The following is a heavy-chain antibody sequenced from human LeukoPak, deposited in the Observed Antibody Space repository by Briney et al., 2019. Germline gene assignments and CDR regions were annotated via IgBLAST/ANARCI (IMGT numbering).Heavy chain of an antibody. D-gene: IGHD3-16*01. V-gene: IGHV3-7*01. Sequence: PGGSLRLSCAASGFIFSRYWMSWVRRAPGKGLEWVADINQGGSEKFYVDSVKGRFTISRDNARNSLYLQMNSLGAEDTAIYYCARVTPGGVGSFDYWGQGTLVTVSS. CDR2: INQGGSEK. CDR3: ARVTPGGVGSFDY. J-gene: IGHJ4*02. CDR1: GFIFSRYW.